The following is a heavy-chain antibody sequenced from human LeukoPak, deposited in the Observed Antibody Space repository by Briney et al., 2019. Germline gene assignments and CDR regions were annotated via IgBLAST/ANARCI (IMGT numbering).Heavy chain of an antibody. Sequence: AASVKVSCXASGYTFTSYDINWVRQATGQGLEWMGWMNPNSGNTGYAQKFQGRVTITRNTSISTAYMELSSLRSEDTAVYYCARGPFNIVVVPAAIPGYNWFDPWGQGTLVTVSS. CDR3: ARGPFNIVVVPAAIPGYNWFDP. CDR2: MNPNSGNT. V-gene: IGHV1-8*03. CDR1: GYTFTSYD. J-gene: IGHJ5*02. D-gene: IGHD2-2*02.